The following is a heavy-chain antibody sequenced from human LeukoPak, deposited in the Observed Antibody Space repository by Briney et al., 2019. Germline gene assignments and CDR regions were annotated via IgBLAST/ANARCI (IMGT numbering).Heavy chain of an antibody. CDR1: GFIFSSYE. V-gene: IGHV3-23*01. Sequence: GGSLRLSCAASGFIFSSYEMSWVRQAPGKGLEWVSAISGSGGSTYYADSVKGRFTISRDSSKNTLYLQMNSLRAEDTAVYYCAKALYNYYDSSGYYYVGPDYWGQGTLVTVSS. J-gene: IGHJ4*02. CDR2: ISGSGGST. CDR3: AKALYNYYDSSGYYYVGPDY. D-gene: IGHD3-22*01.